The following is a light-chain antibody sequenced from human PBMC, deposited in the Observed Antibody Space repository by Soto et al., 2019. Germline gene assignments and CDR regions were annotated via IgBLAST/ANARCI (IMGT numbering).Light chain of an antibody. CDR3: QQYCSSPLT. V-gene: IGKV3-20*01. J-gene: IGKJ4*01. Sequence: EIVLTQSPDTLSLSPGERATLSCRASQSVRSNYLAWYQQKPGQAPRFLIYDASSRATGIPDRFSGRGSGTDFTLTLSKLEPEDFSGYYCQQYCSSPLTFGGGTKVEIK. CDR1: QSVRSNY. CDR2: DAS.